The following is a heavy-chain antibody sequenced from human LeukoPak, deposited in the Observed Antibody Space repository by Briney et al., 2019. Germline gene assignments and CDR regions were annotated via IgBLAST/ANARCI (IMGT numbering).Heavy chain of an antibody. J-gene: IGHJ4*02. CDR2: IYTSGST. CDR3: ERDSYYYDSSGYYLDY. Sequence: ASETLSLTCTVSGGSISSYYWSWIRQPAGKGLEWIGRIYTSGSTNYNPSLKSRVTMSVDTSKNQFSLKMSSVTAADTAVYYCERDSYYYDSSGYYLDYWGQGTLVTVSS. D-gene: IGHD3-22*01. CDR1: GGSISSYY. V-gene: IGHV4-4*07.